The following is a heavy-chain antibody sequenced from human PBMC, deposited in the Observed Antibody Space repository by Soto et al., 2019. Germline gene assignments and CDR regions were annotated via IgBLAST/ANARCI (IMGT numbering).Heavy chain of an antibody. V-gene: IGHV1-2*04. CDR1: GYTFTGYY. CDR2: INPNSGGT. CDR3: ARDLREYCSSTSCYTSGNWFDP. D-gene: IGHD2-2*02. Sequence: ASVKVSCKASGYTFTGYYMHWVRQAPGQGLEWMGWINPNSGGTNYAQKFQGWVTMTRDTSISTAYMELSRLRSDDTAVYYCARDLREYCSSTSCYTSGNWFDPWGQGTLVTVSS. J-gene: IGHJ5*02.